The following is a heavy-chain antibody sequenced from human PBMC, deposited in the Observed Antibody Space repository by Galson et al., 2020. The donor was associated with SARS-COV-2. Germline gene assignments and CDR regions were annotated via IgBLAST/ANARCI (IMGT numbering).Heavy chain of an antibody. CDR1: GFTFDDYA. Sequence: TGGSLRLSCAASGFTFDDYAIHWVRQAPGKGLESVSLIGGDGRKTYYADSVKGRFTVSRDSSKNSLFLQMNSLRTEDSALYYCARGGFLSSGGLDVWGQGNTVTIYS. CDR2: IGGDGRKT. D-gene: IGHD3-16*01. J-gene: IGHJ6*02. V-gene: IGHV3-43*02. CDR3: ARGGFLSSGGLDV.